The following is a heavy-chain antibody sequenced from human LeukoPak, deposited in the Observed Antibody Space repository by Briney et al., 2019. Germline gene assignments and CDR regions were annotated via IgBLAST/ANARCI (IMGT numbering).Heavy chain of an antibody. CDR2: MFHNGST. D-gene: IGHD1-26*01. CDR3: ARASIVGATPSGGDFDY. CDR1: GGSFSSGGFS. V-gene: IGHV4-30-2*01. Sequence: SETLSLTCAVSGGSFSSGGFSWSRIRQPPGKGLEWIGYMFHNGSTHYSPSLQRRVTISVDRFKNQFSLRLRSVTAADTAVYYCARASIVGATPSGGDFDYWGQGTLVTVSS. J-gene: IGHJ4*02.